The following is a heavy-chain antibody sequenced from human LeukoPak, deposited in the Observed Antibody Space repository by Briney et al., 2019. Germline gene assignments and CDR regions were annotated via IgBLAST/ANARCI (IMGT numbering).Heavy chain of an antibody. CDR3: ASHSSSWGQYYFDY. V-gene: IGHV3-7*01. D-gene: IGHD6-13*01. CDR2: IKQDGSEK. CDR1: GFTFNNIW. J-gene: IGHJ4*02. Sequence: GESLRLSCVASGFTFNNIWMDWVRQAPGKGLEWVANIKQDGSEKYYVDSVKGRFTISRDNAKNSLYLQMNSLRAEDTAVYYCASHSSSWGQYYFDYWGQGTLVTVSS.